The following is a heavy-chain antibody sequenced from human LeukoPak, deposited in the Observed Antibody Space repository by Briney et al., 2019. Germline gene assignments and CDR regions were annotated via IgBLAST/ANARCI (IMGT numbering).Heavy chain of an antibody. J-gene: IGHJ4*02. Sequence: ASVKVSCKASGYTFTNYFMHWVRQAPGQGRVWMGIINPSGGSTSYAQKFQGRVTMTRDTSTSTVYMELSSLRSEDTAVYYCARGGSSRSPFLDYWGQGTLVTVSS. CDR3: ARGGSSRSPFLDY. V-gene: IGHV1-46*01. CDR2: INPSGGST. D-gene: IGHD6-13*01. CDR1: GYTFTNYF.